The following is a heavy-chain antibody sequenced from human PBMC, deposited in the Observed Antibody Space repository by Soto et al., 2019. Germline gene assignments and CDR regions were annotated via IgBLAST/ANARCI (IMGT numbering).Heavy chain of an antibody. V-gene: IGHV3-33*01. D-gene: IGHD6-19*01. Sequence: QVQLVESGGGVVQPGRSLRLSCVTSGFTFSRFGMQWVRQAPGKGLEWVAVIQDDGSKKYYADSMKGRFTISRDNSKDTLYLQMNSLRVEDTAVYYCARWRSGCYGFYFDYWGQGTLVTVSS. J-gene: IGHJ4*02. CDR3: ARWRSGCYGFYFDY. CDR2: IQDDGSKK. CDR1: GFTFSRFG.